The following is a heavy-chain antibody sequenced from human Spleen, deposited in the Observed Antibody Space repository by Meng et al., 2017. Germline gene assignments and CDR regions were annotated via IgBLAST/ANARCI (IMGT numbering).Heavy chain of an antibody. CDR1: GFTFSSYA. D-gene: IGHD4/OR15-4a*01. CDR3: ARERLTAFDL. J-gene: IGHJ3*01. V-gene: IGHV3-23*01. CDR2: ISGSGDST. Sequence: GESLKISCAASGFTFSSYAMSWVRQAPGRGLEWVSSISGSGDSTYYADSVKGRFTFSRDNSRNTLYLEMNSLRAEDTAVYYCARERLTAFDLWGQGTMVTVSS.